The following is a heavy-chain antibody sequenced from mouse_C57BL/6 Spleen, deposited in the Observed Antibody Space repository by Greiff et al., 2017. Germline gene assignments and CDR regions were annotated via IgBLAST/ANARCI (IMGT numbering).Heavy chain of an antibody. CDR3: AKWDTVVEYYFDY. J-gene: IGHJ2*01. D-gene: IGHD1-1*01. V-gene: IGHV1-42*01. Sequence: VQLQQSGPELVQPGASVKISCKASGYSFTGYYMNWVKQSPEKSLEWIGEINPSTGGSTYNQTFKAKATLTVDKSSSTAYRQLKSLTSEDTAVYYCAKWDTVVEYYFDYWGQGTTLTVSS. CDR2: INPSTGGS. CDR1: GYSFTGYY.